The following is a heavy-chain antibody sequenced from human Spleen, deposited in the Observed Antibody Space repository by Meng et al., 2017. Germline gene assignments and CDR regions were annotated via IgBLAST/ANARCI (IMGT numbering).Heavy chain of an antibody. CDR2: IYSGGST. Sequence: GGSLRLSCAASRFTVSSNYMSWVRQAPGKGLEWVSVIYSGGSTYYADAVRGRFTISRDNAKNSLYLQMNSLRSDDTAVYYCARGAGDYDTSGYYYFDYWGQGTLVTVSS. CDR1: RFTVSSNY. V-gene: IGHV3-53*05. J-gene: IGHJ4*02. D-gene: IGHD3-22*01. CDR3: ARGAGDYDTSGYYYFDY.